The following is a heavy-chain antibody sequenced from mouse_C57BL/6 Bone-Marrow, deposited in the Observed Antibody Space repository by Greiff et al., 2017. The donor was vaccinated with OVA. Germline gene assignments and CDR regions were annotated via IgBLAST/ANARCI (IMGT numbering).Heavy chain of an antibody. CDR1: GFNIKDDY. Sequence: VQLQQSGAELVRPGASVKLSCTASGFNIKDDYMHWVKQRPEQGLEWIGWIDPENGDTEYASKFQGKANITADTSSNTAYLQLSSLTSEDTAVYYCTTTVVPSYWYFDVWGTGTTVTVSS. V-gene: IGHV14-4*01. CDR3: TTTVVPSYWYFDV. J-gene: IGHJ1*03. D-gene: IGHD1-1*01. CDR2: IDPENGDT.